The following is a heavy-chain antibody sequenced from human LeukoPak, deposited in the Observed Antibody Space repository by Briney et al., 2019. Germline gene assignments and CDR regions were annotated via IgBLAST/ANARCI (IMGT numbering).Heavy chain of an antibody. CDR2: IRSDGSKQ. V-gene: IGHV3-30*02. D-gene: IGHD2-15*01. CDR1: GFTFSSYG. J-gene: IGHJ5*02. Sequence: GGSLRLSCAASGFTFSSYGMHWVRQAPGKGLEWVAFIRSDGSKQYYADSVKGRFTVSRDNSKNTLYLQMDSLRGEDTAVYYCAKGGLLGPLYSWGQGTLVTVSS. CDR3: AKGGLLGPLYS.